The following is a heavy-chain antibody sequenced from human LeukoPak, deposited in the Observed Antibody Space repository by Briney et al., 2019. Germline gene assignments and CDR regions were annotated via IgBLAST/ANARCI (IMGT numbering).Heavy chain of an antibody. CDR3: ATGAYYYDSSGYFGY. CDR2: IYSGGST. CDR1: GFTVSSNY. Sequence: GGSLRLSCAASGFTVSSNYMSWVRQAPGKGLEWVSVIYSGGSTYYADSVKGRFTISRDNSKNTLYLQMNSLRAEDTAVYYCATGAYYYDSSGYFGYWGQGTLVPVSS. V-gene: IGHV3-53*01. J-gene: IGHJ4*02. D-gene: IGHD3-22*01.